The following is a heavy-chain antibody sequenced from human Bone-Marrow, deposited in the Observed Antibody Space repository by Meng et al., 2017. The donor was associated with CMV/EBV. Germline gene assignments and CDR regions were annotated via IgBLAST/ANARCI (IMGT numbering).Heavy chain of an antibody. CDR1: GFTFSSYW. V-gene: IGHV3-7*01. D-gene: IGHD3-3*01. CDR3: AREITTIFGVVTTYYYYYGMDV. Sequence: LSLTCAASGFTFSSYWMSWVRQAPGKGLEWVANIKQDGSEKYYVDSVKGRFTISRDNAKNSLYLQMNSLRAEDTAVYYCAREITTIFGVVTTYYYYYGMDVWGQGITVIVSS. CDR2: IKQDGSEK. J-gene: IGHJ6*02.